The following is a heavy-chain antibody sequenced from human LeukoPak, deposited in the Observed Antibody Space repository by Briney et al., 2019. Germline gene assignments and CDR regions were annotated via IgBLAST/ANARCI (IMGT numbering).Heavy chain of an antibody. CDR3: ARTASVRGVIKELDY. J-gene: IGHJ4*02. D-gene: IGHD3-10*02. CDR1: GGSISSYY. CDR2: IYYSGST. V-gene: IGHV4-59*01. Sequence: SETLSLTCTVSGGSISSYYWSWIRQPPGKGLEWIGDIYYSGSTNYNPSLKSRVTISVDTSKNQFSLKLSSVTAADTAVYYCARTASVRGVIKELDYWGQGTLVTVSS.